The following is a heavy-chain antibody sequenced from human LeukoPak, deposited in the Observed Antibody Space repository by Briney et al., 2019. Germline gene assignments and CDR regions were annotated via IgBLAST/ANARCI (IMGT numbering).Heavy chain of an antibody. CDR2: ITGSGGST. D-gene: IGHD3-10*01. J-gene: IGHJ5*02. V-gene: IGHV3-23*01. Sequence: GGSLRLSCAASGFTFSSYSMTWVRQAPGKGLEWVSGITGSGGSTYYADSVKGRFTISRDNSKSTLYLQMNSLRAEDTAVYYCAKGTGSGSSNWFDPWGQGTLVTVSS. CDR1: GFTFSSYS. CDR3: AKGTGSGSSNWFDP.